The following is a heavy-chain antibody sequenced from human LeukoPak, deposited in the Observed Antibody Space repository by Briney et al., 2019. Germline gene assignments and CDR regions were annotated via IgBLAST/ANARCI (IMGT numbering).Heavy chain of an antibody. J-gene: IGHJ4*02. V-gene: IGHV1-2*02. Sequence: ASVKVSCKASGYTFTGYYMHWVRQAPGQGLEWMGWINPNSGGTNYAQKFQGRVTMTRDTPISTAYMELSRLRSDDTAVYYCARGGDGYNRRFDYWGQGALVTVSS. CDR3: ARGGDGYNRRFDY. CDR1: GYTFTGYY. D-gene: IGHD5-24*01. CDR2: INPNSGGT.